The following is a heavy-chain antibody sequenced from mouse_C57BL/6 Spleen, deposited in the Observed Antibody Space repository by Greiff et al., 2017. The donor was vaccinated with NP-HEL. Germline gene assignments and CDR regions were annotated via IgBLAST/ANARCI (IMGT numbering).Heavy chain of an antibody. V-gene: IGHV1-4*01. CDR2: INPSSGYT. CDR1: GYTFTSYT. CDR3: AREACYYGSSPYFDV. Sequence: QVQLQQSGAELARPGASVKMSCKASGYTFTSYTMHWVQQRPGQGLEWIGYINPSSGYTKYNQKFKDKATLTADKSSSTAYMQLSSLTSEDSAVYYCAREACYYGSSPYFDVWGTGTTVTVAS. D-gene: IGHD1-1*01. J-gene: IGHJ1*03.